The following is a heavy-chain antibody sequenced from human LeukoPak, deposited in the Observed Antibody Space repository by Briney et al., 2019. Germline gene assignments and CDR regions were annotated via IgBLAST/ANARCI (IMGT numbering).Heavy chain of an antibody. D-gene: IGHD3-10*01. CDR1: GYTFTSYG. Sequence: GASVKVSCKAPGYTFTSYGISWVRQAPGQGLEWMGWISAYNGNTNYAQKLQGRVTMTTDTSTSTAYMELRSLRSDDTAVYYCARGRIYGSGSYPLEYFDYWGQGTLVTVSS. CDR3: ARGRIYGSGSYPLEYFDY. J-gene: IGHJ4*02. CDR2: ISAYNGNT. V-gene: IGHV1-18*01.